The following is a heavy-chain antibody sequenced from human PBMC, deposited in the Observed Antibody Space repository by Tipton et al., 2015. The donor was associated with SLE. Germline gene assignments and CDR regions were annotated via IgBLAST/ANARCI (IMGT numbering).Heavy chain of an antibody. D-gene: IGHD1-26*01. J-gene: IGHJ1*01. CDR3: ARYGTYDGSRYFQH. CDR1: GGSISSSSYY. V-gene: IGHV4-39*07. Sequence: LRLSCTVSGGSISSSSYYWGWIRQPPGKGLEWIGSIYYSGSTNYNPSLKSRVTISVDTSKSQFSLKLSSVTAADTAVYYCARYGTYDGSRYFQHWGQGNLVTVSS. CDR2: IYYSGST.